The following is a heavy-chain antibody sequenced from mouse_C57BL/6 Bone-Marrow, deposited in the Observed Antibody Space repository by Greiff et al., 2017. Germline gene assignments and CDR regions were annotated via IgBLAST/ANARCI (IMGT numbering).Heavy chain of an antibody. J-gene: IGHJ3*01. CDR1: GYTFTDYY. CDR3: ARSIYYDFAWFAY. Sequence: QVQLQQSGPELVKPGASVKISCKASGYTFTDYYINWVKQRPGQGLEWIGWIFPGSGSTYYNEKFKGKATLTVDKSSRSAYMLLSSLTSEDSAVYFCARSIYYDFAWFAYWGQGTLVTVSA. CDR2: IFPGSGST. V-gene: IGHV1-75*01. D-gene: IGHD2-4*01.